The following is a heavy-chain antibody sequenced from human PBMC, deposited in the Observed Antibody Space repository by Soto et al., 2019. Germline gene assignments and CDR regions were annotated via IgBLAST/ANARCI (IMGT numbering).Heavy chain of an antibody. V-gene: IGHV3-74*01. Sequence: GGSLRLSCAASGFTFSNDWMNWVRQGPEKGLEWVSRIIRGGSRVTYADSVKGRFTISRDNAKNTLYLEMDSLRAVDSGVYYCARERTPKGGMDVWGQGTTVTVSS. CDR1: GFTFSNDW. CDR3: ARERTPKGGMDV. CDR2: IIRGGSRV. J-gene: IGHJ6*02.